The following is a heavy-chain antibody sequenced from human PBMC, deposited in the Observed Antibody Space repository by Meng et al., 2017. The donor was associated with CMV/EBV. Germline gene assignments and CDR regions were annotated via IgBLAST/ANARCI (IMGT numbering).Heavy chain of an antibody. CDR3: AVAVAPRGDAFDI. CDR2: INPNSGGT. J-gene: IGHJ3*02. V-gene: IGHV1-2*02. Sequence: ASVKVSCKASGHTFTGYYMHWVRQAPGQGLEWMGWINPNSGGTNYAQKFQGRVTMTRDTSISTAYMELNRLRSDDTAVYYCAVAVAPRGDAFDIWGQGTMVTVSS. D-gene: IGHD6-19*01. CDR1: GHTFTGYY.